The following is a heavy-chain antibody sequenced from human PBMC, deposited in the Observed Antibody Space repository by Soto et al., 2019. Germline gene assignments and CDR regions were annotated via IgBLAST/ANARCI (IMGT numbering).Heavy chain of an antibody. CDR2: IYIRGNT. CDR1: GGSITSYF. CDR3: AKDKYYDSTGTIDF. D-gene: IGHD3-22*01. V-gene: IGHV4-59*12. J-gene: IGHJ4*02. Sequence: SETLSLTCTVSGGSITSYFWTWIRQPPGKGLEWIGYIYIRGNTNYNPSLKSRVTISVDTSKNQFFLKLSSVTAADTAVYYCAKDKYYDSTGTIDFWGQGTLVTVSS.